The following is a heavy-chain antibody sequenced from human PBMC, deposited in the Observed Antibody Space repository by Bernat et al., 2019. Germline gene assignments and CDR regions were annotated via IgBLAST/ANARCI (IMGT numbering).Heavy chain of an antibody. CDR3: ARDALGYCSGGSCYDIDAFDI. Sequence: QVQLVQSGAEVKKPGSSVKVSCKASGGTFSSYAISWVRQAPGQGLEWMGGIIPIFGTANYAQKFQGRVTITADESTSTAYMELSSLRSEDTAVYYCARDALGYCSGGSCYDIDAFDIWGQGTTVTVSS. D-gene: IGHD2-15*01. V-gene: IGHV1-69*01. CDR1: GGTFSSYA. J-gene: IGHJ3*02. CDR2: IIPIFGTA.